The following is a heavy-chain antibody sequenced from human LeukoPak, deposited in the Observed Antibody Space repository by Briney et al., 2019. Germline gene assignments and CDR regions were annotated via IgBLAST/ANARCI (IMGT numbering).Heavy chain of an antibody. V-gene: IGHV4-34*01. CDR2: ITHTRRT. D-gene: IGHD1-26*01. CDR1: GFTFSSYS. J-gene: IGHJ3*02. CDR3: ARGGRWESYSAFDI. Sequence: PGGSLRLSCAASGFTFSSYSMNWVRQAPGKGLEWIGEITHTRRTNYNPVLRSRVTISVDTSRNQFSLKLRSMTAADTAVYYCARGGRWESYSAFDIWGQGTTVSVSS.